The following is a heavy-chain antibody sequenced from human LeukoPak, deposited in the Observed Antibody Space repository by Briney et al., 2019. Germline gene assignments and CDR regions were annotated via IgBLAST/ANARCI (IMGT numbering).Heavy chain of an antibody. D-gene: IGHD2-15*01. J-gene: IGHJ5*02. V-gene: IGHV4-59*08. CDR1: GSSISSHY. Sequence: SETLSLTCTVSGSSISSHYWNWIRQPPGKGLEWIGYISYSGSTNYNPSLKSRVTMSLDTSKNHFSLKLTSVTAADAAVYYCARLLGYCSGGSCYPRWFAPWGQGTLVTVSS. CDR2: ISYSGST. CDR3: ARLLGYCSGGSCYPRWFAP.